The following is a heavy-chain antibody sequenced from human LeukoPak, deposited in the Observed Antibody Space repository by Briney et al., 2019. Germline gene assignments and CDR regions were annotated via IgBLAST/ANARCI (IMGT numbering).Heavy chain of an antibody. CDR1: GYTFTGYY. V-gene: IGHV1-2*02. CDR3: ARDQGDYGDYCWFDP. J-gene: IGHJ5*02. Sequence: ASVKVSCKASGYTFTGYYMHWVRQAPGQGLEWMGWINPNSGGTNYAQKFQGRVTMTRDTSISTAYMELSGLRSDDTAVYYCARDQGDYGDYCWFDPWGQGTLVTVSS. CDR2: INPNSGGT. D-gene: IGHD4-17*01.